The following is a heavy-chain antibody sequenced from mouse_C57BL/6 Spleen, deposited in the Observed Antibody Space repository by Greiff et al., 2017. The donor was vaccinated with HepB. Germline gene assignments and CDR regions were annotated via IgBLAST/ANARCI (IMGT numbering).Heavy chain of an antibody. J-gene: IGHJ3*01. D-gene: IGHD1-1*01. CDR3: ARGSRTGFAY. CDR1: GFTFSSYA. CDR2: ISDGGSYT. Sequence: EVQVVESGGGLVKPGGSLKLSCAASGFTFSSYAMSWVRQTPEKRLEWVATISDGGSYTYYPDNVKGRFTISRDNAKNNLYLQMSHLKSEDTAMYYCARGSRTGFAYWGQGTLVTVSA. V-gene: IGHV5-4*01.